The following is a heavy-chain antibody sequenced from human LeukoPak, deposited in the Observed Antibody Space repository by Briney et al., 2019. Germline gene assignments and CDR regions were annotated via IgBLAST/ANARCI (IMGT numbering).Heavy chain of an antibody. CDR1: GFTFSSYA. J-gene: IGHJ4*02. Sequence: PGGSLRLSCAASGFTFSSYAMHWVRQAPGKGLEWVAVISYDGSNKYYADSVKGRFTISRDNSKNTLYLQMNSLRAEDTAVFYCARESDVGAYSTWGQGTLVTVSS. D-gene: IGHD1-26*01. CDR3: ARESDVGAYST. CDR2: ISYDGSNK. V-gene: IGHV3-30*04.